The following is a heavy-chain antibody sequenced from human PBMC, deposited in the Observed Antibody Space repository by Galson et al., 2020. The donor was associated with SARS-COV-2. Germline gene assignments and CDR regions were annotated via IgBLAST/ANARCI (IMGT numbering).Heavy chain of an antibody. CDR1: GFTFSSYS. V-gene: IGHV3-21*01. D-gene: IGHD3-16*02. J-gene: IGHJ6*02. CDR2: ISSSSSYI. Sequence: RLSCAASGFTFSSYSMNWVRQAPGKGLEWVSSISSSSSYIYYADSVKGRFTISRDNAKNSLYLQMNSLRAEDTAVYYCARDFMITFGGVIPDYYYYYGMDVWGQGTTVTVSS. CDR3: ARDFMITFGGVIPDYYYYYGMDV.